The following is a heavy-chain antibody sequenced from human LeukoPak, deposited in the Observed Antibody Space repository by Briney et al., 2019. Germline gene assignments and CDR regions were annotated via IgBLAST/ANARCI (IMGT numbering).Heavy chain of an antibody. V-gene: IGHV4-30-2*01. CDR2: IYHSGST. CDR3: ATLDTAMAAFDY. D-gene: IGHD5-18*01. J-gene: IGHJ4*02. CDR1: GGSISSGGYS. Sequence: PQTLSLTCAVSGGSISSGGYSWSWIRQPPGKGLEWIGYIYHSGSTYYNPSLKSRVTISVDRSKNQFSLKLSSVTAADTAVYYCATLDTAMAAFDYWGQGTLVTVSS.